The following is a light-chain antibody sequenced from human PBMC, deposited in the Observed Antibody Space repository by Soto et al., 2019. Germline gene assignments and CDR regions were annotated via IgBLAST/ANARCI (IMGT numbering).Light chain of an antibody. Sequence: DIVMTQSPYSLAVSLGERATINCKSSQSVLNSSNNKNHLAWYQQKPGQPPKLLISWASTRESGVPDRFRGSGSGTDFTLRITRPPAEDVGVYYCPQYYGFSSMVGQGPKVDI. J-gene: IGKJ1*01. CDR2: WAS. CDR3: PQYYGFSSM. V-gene: IGKV4-1*01. CDR1: QSVLNSSNNKNH.